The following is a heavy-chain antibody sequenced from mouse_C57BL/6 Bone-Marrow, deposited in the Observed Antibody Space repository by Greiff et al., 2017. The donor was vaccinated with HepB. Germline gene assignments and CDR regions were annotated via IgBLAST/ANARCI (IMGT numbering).Heavy chain of an antibody. CDR2: IYPGSGNT. Sequence: QVQLQQSGAELVRPGASVKLSCKASGYTFTDYYINWVKQRPGQGLEWIARIYPGSGNTYYNEKFKGKATLTAEKSSSTAYMQLSSLTSEDSAVYFCARSRYDYDIAYWGQGTLVTVSA. CDR1: GYTFTDYY. V-gene: IGHV1-76*01. D-gene: IGHD2-4*01. J-gene: IGHJ3*01. CDR3: ARSRYDYDIAY.